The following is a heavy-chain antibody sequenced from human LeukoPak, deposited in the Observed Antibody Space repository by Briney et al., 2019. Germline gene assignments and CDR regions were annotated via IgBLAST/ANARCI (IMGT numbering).Heavy chain of an antibody. D-gene: IGHD3-9*01. Sequence: ASVKVSCKVSGYTLTELSMHWVRQAPGQGLEWMGWINPNSGGTNYAQKFQGWVTMTRDTSISTAYMELSRLRSDDTAVYYCARDHYDNGLSWGQGTLVTVSS. CDR2: INPNSGGT. J-gene: IGHJ4*02. V-gene: IGHV1-2*04. CDR1: GYTLTELS. CDR3: ARDHYDNGLS.